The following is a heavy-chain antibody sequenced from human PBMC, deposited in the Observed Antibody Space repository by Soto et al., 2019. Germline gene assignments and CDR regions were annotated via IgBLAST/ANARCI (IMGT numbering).Heavy chain of an antibody. D-gene: IGHD3-10*01. V-gene: IGHV3-33*01. CDR3: VRAGVGSRHFYGFLDY. CDR2: VRHDGSNI. Sequence: QVHLVESGGGVVQPGRSLRLSCAATGFTFSGYGMHWVRQAPGKGLEWVAVVRHDGSNIHYADFVKGRFTISRDNSKNTLDLQMNSLRAEDTAVYYCVRAGVGSRHFYGFLDYWGKGTLVTVSS. CDR1: GFTFSGYG. J-gene: IGHJ4*02.